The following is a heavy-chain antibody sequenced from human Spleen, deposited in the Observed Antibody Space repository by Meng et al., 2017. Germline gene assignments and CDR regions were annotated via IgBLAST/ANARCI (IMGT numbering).Heavy chain of an antibody. CDR2: IYYSGST. Sequence: QGQRQEPGPGLVKPSQTLSLTCTVSGGSISSGGYYWSWIRQHPGKGLEWIGYIYYSGSTYYNPSLKSRVTISVDTSKNQFSLKLSSVTAADTAVYYCARAHTGWYFDLWGRGTLVTVSS. J-gene: IGHJ2*01. CDR3: ARAHTGWYFDL. D-gene: IGHD2-8*02. CDR1: GGSISSGGYY. V-gene: IGHV4-31*03.